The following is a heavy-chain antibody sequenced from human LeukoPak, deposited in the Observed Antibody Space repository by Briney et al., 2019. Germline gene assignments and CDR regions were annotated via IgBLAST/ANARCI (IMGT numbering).Heavy chain of an antibody. Sequence: GGSLRLSCVASGFSFSAYIMHWARQAPGKGLEYVSAIRSDGSSTFYPNSVKGRFTISRDNSKSTLYLQMGSLRAEDTAVYYCTRRYGGHSGWAGYHDSWGQGTLVTVSS. V-gene: IGHV3-64*01. CDR2: IRSDGSST. D-gene: IGHD6-19*01. J-gene: IGHJ4*02. CDR3: TRRYGGHSGWAGYHDS. CDR1: GFSFSAYI.